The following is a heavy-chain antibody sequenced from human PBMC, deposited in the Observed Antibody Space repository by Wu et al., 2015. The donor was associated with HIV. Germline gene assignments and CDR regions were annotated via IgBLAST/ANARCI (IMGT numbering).Heavy chain of an antibody. CDR2: IIPNRGGT. J-gene: IGHJ4*02. CDR3: ARDYYDVLTYFSHYFFDL. Sequence: QVQLLQSGAEVKKPGSSVKISCKASGGTFSSHAISWVRQAPGQGLEWMGRIIPNRGGTKYAQKFQDRVTLTRDTSISTAYMEMSGLRSDDTAVYFCARDYYDVLTYFSHYFFDLWGPGNAGHRLL. D-gene: IGHD3-9*01. CDR1: GGTFSSHA. V-gene: IGHV1-2*02.